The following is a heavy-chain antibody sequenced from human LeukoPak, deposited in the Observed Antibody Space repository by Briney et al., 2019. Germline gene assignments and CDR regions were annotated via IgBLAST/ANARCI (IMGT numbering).Heavy chain of an antibody. Sequence: GASVKVSCKASGYTFTGCCMHWVRQAPGQGLEWMGRINPNSGGTNYAQKFQGRVTMTRDTSISTAYMELSRLRSDDTAVYYCAAYDYVWGSYRSFDYWGQGTLVTVSS. D-gene: IGHD3-16*02. V-gene: IGHV1-2*06. J-gene: IGHJ4*02. CDR3: AAYDYVWGSYRSFDY. CDR2: INPNSGGT. CDR1: GYTFTGCC.